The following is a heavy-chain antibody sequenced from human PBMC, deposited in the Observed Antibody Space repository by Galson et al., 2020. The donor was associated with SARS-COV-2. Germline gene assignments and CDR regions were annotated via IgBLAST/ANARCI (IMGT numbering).Heavy chain of an antibody. D-gene: IGHD3-16*01. V-gene: IGHV3-74*01. CDR1: GFTFSSYW. CDR2: MDIVGSIT. Sequence: GESLKISCAASGFTFSSYWMHWVRQPPGKGLVWVSRMDIVGSITDYADSVRGRFTISRDNVKNTLFLEMNSLRGEDTAVYYCASDLGGIMGAWGRGTLVTVSS. J-gene: IGHJ4*02. CDR3: ASDLGGIMGA.